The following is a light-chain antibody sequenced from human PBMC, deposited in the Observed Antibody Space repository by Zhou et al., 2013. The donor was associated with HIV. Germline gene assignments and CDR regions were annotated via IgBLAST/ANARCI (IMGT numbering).Light chain of an antibody. CDR2: GTS. V-gene: IGKV3D-15*01. CDR1: RSVSTN. Sequence: EIVLTQSPGTLSLSPGERATLSCRASRSVSTNYLAWYQQKPGQAPRLLIYGTSSRATGIPDRFSGSGSGTEFTLTVSDLQSEDFAIYYCQQYNEWPPGTFGQGTRLDI. J-gene: IGKJ5*01. CDR3: QQYNEWPPGT.